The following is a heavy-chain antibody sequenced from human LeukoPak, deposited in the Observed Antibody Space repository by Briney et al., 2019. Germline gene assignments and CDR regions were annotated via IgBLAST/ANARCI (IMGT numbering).Heavy chain of an antibody. CDR2: ISSNGGST. Sequence: PGGSLRLSCAASGFTFSSYAMHWVRQAPGKGLEYVSAISSNGGSTYYANSVKGRFTISRDNSKNTLYLQMGSLRAEDMAVYYCARPNAPYMTTVPLDWGQGTLVTVSS. J-gene: IGHJ4*02. V-gene: IGHV3-64*01. D-gene: IGHD4-11*01. CDR3: ARPNAPYMTTVPLD. CDR1: GFTFSSYA.